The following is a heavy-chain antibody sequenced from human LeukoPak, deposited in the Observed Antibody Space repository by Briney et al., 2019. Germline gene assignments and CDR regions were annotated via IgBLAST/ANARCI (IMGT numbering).Heavy chain of an antibody. V-gene: IGHV3-23*01. J-gene: IGHJ4*02. Sequence: GGSLRLSCAASGFTFSSYAMSWVRQAPGKGLEWVSAISGSGGSTYYADSVKGRFTISRDNSKNMLYPQMNSLRAEDTAVYYCAKDLAMDSDYWGQGTLVTVSS. D-gene: IGHD5-18*01. CDR1: GFTFSSYA. CDR3: AKDLAMDSDY. CDR2: ISGSGGST.